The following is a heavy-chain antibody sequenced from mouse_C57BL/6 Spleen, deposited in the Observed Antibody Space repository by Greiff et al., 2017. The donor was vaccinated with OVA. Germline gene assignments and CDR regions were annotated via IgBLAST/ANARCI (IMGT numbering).Heavy chain of an antibody. Sequence: QVQLQQSGTELVKPGASVKLSCKASGYTFTSYWMHWVKQSPETGLEWSGNINPSNGGTNYNEKFKSKATLTVDKSSSTAYMQLSSLTSEDSAVYYCARRSYDGFSGFDSWGQGTTLTVS. CDR1: GYTFTSYW. CDR3: ARRSYDGFSGFDS. D-gene: IGHD2-3*01. V-gene: IGHV1-53*01. J-gene: IGHJ2*01. CDR2: INPSNGGT.